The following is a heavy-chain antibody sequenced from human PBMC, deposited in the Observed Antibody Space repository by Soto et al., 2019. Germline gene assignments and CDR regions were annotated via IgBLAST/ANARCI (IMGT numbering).Heavy chain of an antibody. V-gene: IGHV1-18*04. CDR3: ARVIYYDSSGYYWPESLDY. CDR1: GYTFTSYG. J-gene: IGHJ4*02. D-gene: IGHD3-22*01. CDR2: ISAYNGNT. Sequence: VASVKVSCKASGYTFTSYGISWVRQAPGQGLEWMGWISAYNGNTNYAQKLQGRVTMTTDTSTSTAYMELRSLRSDDTAVYYCARVIYYDSSGYYWPESLDYWGQGTLVTVSS.